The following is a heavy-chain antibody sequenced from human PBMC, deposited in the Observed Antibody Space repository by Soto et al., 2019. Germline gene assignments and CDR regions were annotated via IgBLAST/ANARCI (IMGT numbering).Heavy chain of an antibody. J-gene: IGHJ6*03. CDR2: IYYSGST. CDR1: GGSISSSSYY. Sequence: SETLSLTCTVSGGSISSSSYYGGWIRQPPGKGLEWIGSIYYSGSTYYNPSLKSRVTISVDTSKNQFSLKLSSVTAADTTVYYCARHVLGYYYYMDVWGKGTTVTVSS. V-gene: IGHV4-39*01. CDR3: ARHVLGYYYYMDV.